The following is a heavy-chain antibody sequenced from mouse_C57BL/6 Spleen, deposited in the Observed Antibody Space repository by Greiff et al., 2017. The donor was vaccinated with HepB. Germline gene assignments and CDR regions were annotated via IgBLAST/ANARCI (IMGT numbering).Heavy chain of an antibody. V-gene: IGHV1-54*01. CDR3: ARWRDDYEPYAMDD. J-gene: IGHJ4*01. D-gene: IGHD2-4*01. CDR1: GYAFTNYL. Sequence: QVQLQQSGAELVRPGTSVKVSCKASGYAFTNYLIEWVKQRPGQGLEWIGVINPGSGGTNYNEKFKGKATLTADKSSSTAYMQLSSLTSEDSAVYFCARWRDDYEPYAMDDWGQGTSVTVSS. CDR2: INPGSGGT.